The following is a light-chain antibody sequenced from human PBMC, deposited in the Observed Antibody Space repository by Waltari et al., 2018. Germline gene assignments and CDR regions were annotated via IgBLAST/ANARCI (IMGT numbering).Light chain of an antibody. CDR2: GVS. CDR3: QQYMNWPPGYT. J-gene: IGKJ2*01. CDR1: QNVSDN. V-gene: IGKV3-15*01. Sequence: EILMTQSPVALSVSTGERATLSCRASQNVSDNLAWYQQRPGQAPALLIYGVSIRAPGVPDRFSGGGSATHLTLTINSLQSSDSAVYYCQQYMNWPPGYTFGQGTKVEIK.